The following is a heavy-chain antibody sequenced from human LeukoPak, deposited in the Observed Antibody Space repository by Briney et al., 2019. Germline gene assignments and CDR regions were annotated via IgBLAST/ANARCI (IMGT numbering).Heavy chain of an antibody. D-gene: IGHD3-10*01. Sequence: GGSLRLSCVASGFTFSNYAMSWVRQAPGMGLEWVSALSGSGTKAYYADSMKGRFTISRDNSKTTLYLQVNSLRAEDTAVYYCAKHPDVGSYYYFQHWGQGTLVTVSS. V-gene: IGHV3-23*01. CDR2: LSGSGTKA. J-gene: IGHJ1*01. CDR1: GFTFSNYA. CDR3: AKHPDVGSYYYFQH.